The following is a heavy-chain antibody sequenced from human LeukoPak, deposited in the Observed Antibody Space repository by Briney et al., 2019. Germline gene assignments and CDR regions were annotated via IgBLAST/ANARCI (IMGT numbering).Heavy chain of an antibody. V-gene: IGHV1-24*01. CDR3: ATTKPYDYVWGSYRATYFDY. CDR2: FDPEDGET. J-gene: IGHJ4*02. Sequence: ASVKVSCKVSGYTLTELSMHWVRQAPGKGLEWMGGFDPEDGETIYAQKFQGRVTMTEDTSPDTAYMELSSLRSEDTAVYYCATTKPYDYVWGSYRATYFDYWGQGTLVTVSS. CDR1: GYTLTELS. D-gene: IGHD3-16*02.